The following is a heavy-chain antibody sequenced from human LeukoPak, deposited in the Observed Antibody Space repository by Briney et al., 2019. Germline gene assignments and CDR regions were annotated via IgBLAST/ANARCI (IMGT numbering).Heavy chain of an antibody. CDR1: GYTFTSYG. V-gene: IGHV1-18*01. CDR3: ARTRIAVAKNWFDP. J-gene: IGHJ5*02. CDR2: ISAYNCNT. Sequence: ASAKVSCKASGYTFTSYGISWVRQAPGQGLEWMGWISAYNCNTNYAQKLQGRVTMTTDTSTSTAYMELRSLRSDDTAVYYCARTRIAVAKNWFDPWGQGTLVTVSS. D-gene: IGHD6-19*01.